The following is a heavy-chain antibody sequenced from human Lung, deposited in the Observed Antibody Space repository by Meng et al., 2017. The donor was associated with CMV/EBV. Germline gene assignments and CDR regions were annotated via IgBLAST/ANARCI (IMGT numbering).Heavy chain of an antibody. V-gene: IGHV4-59*01. CDR3: ARVQAGRFDV. CDR1: GDSITDYY. J-gene: IGHJ3*01. Sequence: SETLSLTCTVSGDSITDYYWIWIRQPPGKAPQYIGDVFYTGSTTYNPSLKGRVIISLDSSKSQFSLKLSSVTAADTAVYYCARVQAGRFDVWGQGTVV. CDR2: VFYTGST.